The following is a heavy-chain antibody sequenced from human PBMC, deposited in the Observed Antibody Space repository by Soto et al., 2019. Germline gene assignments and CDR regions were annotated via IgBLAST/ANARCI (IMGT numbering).Heavy chain of an antibody. Sequence: SGKVSCKASTGNFSSYALSWVRQAPGQGLEWMGGIIPVLATTIYAQKFQGRVSITADESTSTAHMELSRLRSEDTAVYYWAWNWGRYLRNWLDHWVQGTPVTVSS. D-gene: IGHD3-16*01. CDR2: IIPVLATT. J-gene: IGHJ5*02. CDR1: TGNFSSYA. CDR3: AWNWGRYLRNWLDH. V-gene: IGHV1-69*13.